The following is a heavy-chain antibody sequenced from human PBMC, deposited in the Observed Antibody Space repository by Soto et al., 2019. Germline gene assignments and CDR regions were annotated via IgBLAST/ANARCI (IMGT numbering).Heavy chain of an antibody. V-gene: IGHV3-23*01. J-gene: IGHJ4*02. CDR1: GFTFSSYA. Sequence: GGSLRLSCAASGFTFSSYAMSWVRQSPGKGLEWVSAISGSGGSTYYADSVKGRFTISRDNSKNTLYLQMNSLRAEDTAVYYCAKDLNSGWYAEYYFDYWGQGTLVTVSS. CDR3: AKDLNSGWYAEYYFDY. D-gene: IGHD6-19*01. CDR2: ISGSGGST.